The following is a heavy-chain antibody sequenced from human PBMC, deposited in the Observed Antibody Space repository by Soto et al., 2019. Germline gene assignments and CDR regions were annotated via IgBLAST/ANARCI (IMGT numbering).Heavy chain of an antibody. V-gene: IGHV4-34*01. CDR1: GGSFSGYY. J-gene: IGHJ5*02. CDR2: INHSGST. Sequence: QVQLQQWGAGLLKPSETLSLTCAVYGGSFSGYYWSWIRQPPGKGLEWIGEINHSGSTNYNPSLKSRIPISVDTSKNQFSLKLSSVTAADTAVYYCARSVYSYGVSNWFHPWGQGTLVTVSS. CDR3: ARSVYSYGVSNWFHP. D-gene: IGHD5-18*01.